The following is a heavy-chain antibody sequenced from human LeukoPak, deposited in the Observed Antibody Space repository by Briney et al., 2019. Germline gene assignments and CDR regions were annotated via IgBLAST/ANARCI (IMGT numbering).Heavy chain of an antibody. V-gene: IGHV4-31*03. D-gene: IGHD3-9*01. CDR1: GGSISSGGYY. Sequence: SQTLSLTCTVSGGSISSGGYYWSWIRQHPGKGLEWIGYIYYSGSTYYNPSLKSRVTISVDTSKNQFSLKLSSVTAADTAVYYCARRGAAKVLTGYYIHWGQGTLVTVSS. J-gene: IGHJ1*01. CDR2: IYYSGST. CDR3: ARRGAAKVLTGYYIH.